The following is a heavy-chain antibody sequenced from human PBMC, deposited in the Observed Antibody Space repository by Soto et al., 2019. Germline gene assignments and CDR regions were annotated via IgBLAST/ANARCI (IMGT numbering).Heavy chain of an antibody. CDR2: IRGDNDNT. CDR3: VRDSSSWFYYYYGMDV. CDR1: GYIFTNFG. Sequence: QVQLKQSGPEVRKPGASVRVSCKASGYIFTNFGISWVRQAPGQGLEWMGWIRGDNDNTHYAQKLQGRVSMTTDTSTGTGYMDLRSLRSDDTAIYYCVRDSSSWFYYYYGMDVWGQGTTFTVAS. J-gene: IGHJ6*02. D-gene: IGHD6-13*01. V-gene: IGHV1-18*01.